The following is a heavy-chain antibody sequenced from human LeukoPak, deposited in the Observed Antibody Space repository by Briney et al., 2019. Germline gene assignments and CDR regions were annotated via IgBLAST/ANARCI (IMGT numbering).Heavy chain of an antibody. Sequence: SETLSLTCTVSGGSVSSSSYYWGWIRQPPGKGLEWIGNIYYSGSTYYTPSLKSRVTISVDTSKNQFSLNLNSVTAADTAVYYCARGPTVTFNYHYGMDVWGQGTTVTVSS. D-gene: IGHD4-17*01. V-gene: IGHV4-39*01. CDR1: GGSVSSSSYY. CDR2: IYYSGST. J-gene: IGHJ6*02. CDR3: ARGPTVTFNYHYGMDV.